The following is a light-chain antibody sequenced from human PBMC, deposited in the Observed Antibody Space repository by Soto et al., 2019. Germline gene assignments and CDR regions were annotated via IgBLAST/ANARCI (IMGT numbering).Light chain of an antibody. CDR1: QSVGSY. V-gene: IGKV3-11*01. Sequence: DIVLTQFPATLSLSPGERASLSCRASQSVGSYLAWYQQKPGQAPRLLIYDVSTRATGIPARFSGSGSGTDFTLTISSLEPEDFAVYSCQQRSDWPITFGQGTRLEIK. CDR2: DVS. CDR3: QQRSDWPIT. J-gene: IGKJ5*01.